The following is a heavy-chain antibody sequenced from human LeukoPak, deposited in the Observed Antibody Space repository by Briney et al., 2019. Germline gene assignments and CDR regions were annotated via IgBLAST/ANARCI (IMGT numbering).Heavy chain of an antibody. J-gene: IGHJ3*02. CDR1: GGSITNYY. Sequence: SETLSLTCTVSGGSITNYYWTWMRQPPGKGLEWIGYIYYSGSTNYNPSLKSRITISVDTSRNQFSLKLTSVTAADTALYYCARGWAGYSGGDDAFDIWGQGTMVTVSS. V-gene: IGHV4-59*01. D-gene: IGHD6-19*01. CDR2: IYYSGST. CDR3: ARGWAGYSGGDDAFDI.